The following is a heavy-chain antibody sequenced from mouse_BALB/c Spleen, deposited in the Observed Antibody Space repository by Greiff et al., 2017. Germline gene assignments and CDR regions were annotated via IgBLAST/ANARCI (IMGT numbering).Heavy chain of an antibody. CDR2: IAPGSGST. D-gene: IGHD1-1*01. CDR3: ARLDYGSRNAY. J-gene: IGHJ3*01. Sequence: QVQLQQPGAELVKPGASVKMSCKASGYTFTSYNMHWVKQTPGQGLEWIGRIAPGSGSTYYNEMFKGKATLTVDTSSSTAYIQLSSLSSEDSAVYFCARLDYGSRNAYWGQGTLVTVSA. V-gene: IGHV1-12*01. CDR1: GYTFTSYN.